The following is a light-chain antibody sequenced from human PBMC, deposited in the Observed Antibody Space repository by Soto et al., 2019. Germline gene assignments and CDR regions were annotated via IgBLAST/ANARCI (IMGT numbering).Light chain of an antibody. CDR3: QQFSSYPLT. J-gene: IGKJ4*01. CDR1: QSVSSSY. Sequence: ENGLKQSPGTLSLKTGERATLSCRASQSVSSSYLAWFQQKPGQAPRLLIYDASSRATGIPDRFSGGGSGTDFTLTISRLEPEDFAVYYCQQFSSYPLTFGGGTNVDIK. V-gene: IGKV3-20*01. CDR2: DAS.